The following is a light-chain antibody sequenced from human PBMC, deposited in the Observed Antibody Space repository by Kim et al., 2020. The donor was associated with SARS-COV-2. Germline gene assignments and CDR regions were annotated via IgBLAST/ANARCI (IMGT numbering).Light chain of an antibody. CDR1: RGVLYGSDSKSH. Sequence: ATIDCESGRGVLYGSDSKSHLAWYQEKPGQPPRLLVYWASTRESGVPDRFSGSGSGTDFTLTISSLQAEDVAVYYCQQYFTTPPTFGGGTKVDIK. J-gene: IGKJ4*01. CDR3: QQYFTTPPT. V-gene: IGKV4-1*01. CDR2: WAS.